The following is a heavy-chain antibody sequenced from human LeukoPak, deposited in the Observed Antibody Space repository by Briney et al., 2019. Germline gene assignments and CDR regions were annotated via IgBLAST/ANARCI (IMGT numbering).Heavy chain of an antibody. CDR1: GGSFSGYY. V-gene: IGHV4-34*01. CDR2: INHSGST. J-gene: IGHJ6*04. D-gene: IGHD6-25*01. Sequence: PSGTLSLTCAVYGGSFSGYYWSWIRQPPGKGLEWIGEINHSGSTNYNPSLKSRVTISVGTSKNQFSLKLSSVTAADTAVYYCARVRRPTDVWGKGTTVTVSS. CDR3: ARVRRPTDV.